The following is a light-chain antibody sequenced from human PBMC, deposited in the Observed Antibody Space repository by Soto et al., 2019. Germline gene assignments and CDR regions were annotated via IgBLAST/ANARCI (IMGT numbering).Light chain of an antibody. Sequence: DIQMTQSPSTLSASVGDRVTITCRASQSINSWLAWYQQKPGKAPNLLIYKASALESGVPSRFSGSGSGTEFPLSISSLQPDDFATYYCQQYSNYPRTFGQGTKVEIK. CDR3: QQYSNYPRT. V-gene: IGKV1-5*03. J-gene: IGKJ1*01. CDR1: QSINSW. CDR2: KAS.